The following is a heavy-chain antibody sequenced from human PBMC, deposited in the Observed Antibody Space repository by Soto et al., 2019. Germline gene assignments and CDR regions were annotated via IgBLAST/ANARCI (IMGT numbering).Heavy chain of an antibody. CDR1: GFTFSSYG. CDR2: IWYDGSNK. D-gene: IGHD3-16*01. J-gene: IGHJ4*02. Sequence: QVQLVESGGGVVQPGRSLRLSCAASGFTFSSYGMHWVRQAPGKGLEWVAVIWYDGSNKYYADSVKGRFTISRDNSKNTLYLQMNSLSAEDTAVYYCARDHGGDDPPFDYWGQGTLVTVSS. V-gene: IGHV3-33*01. CDR3: ARDHGGDDPPFDY.